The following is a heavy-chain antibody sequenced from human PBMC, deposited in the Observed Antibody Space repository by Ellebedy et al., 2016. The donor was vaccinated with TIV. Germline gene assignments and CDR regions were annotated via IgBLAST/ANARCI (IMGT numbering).Heavy chain of an antibody. J-gene: IGHJ3*01. CDR2: ISYDGSNK. Sequence: GESLKISCAASGFSFRTYAMYWVRQAPGKGLKWVALISYDGSNKHYADSVKGRFTISRDNPKDTLYLQLNSLTPEDTAVYYCARPGFSTFDLWGQGTMVIVSS. CDR1: GFSFRTYA. V-gene: IGHV3-30-3*01. CDR3: ARPGFSTFDL.